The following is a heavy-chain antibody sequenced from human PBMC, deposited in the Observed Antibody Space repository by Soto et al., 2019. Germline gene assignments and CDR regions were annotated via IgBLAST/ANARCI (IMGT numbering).Heavy chain of an antibody. CDR2: IGSNSGGI. V-gene: IGHV3-9*03. CDR3: AKGLSEGYFDY. CDR1: GFTFDDSA. Sequence: EVQLVESGGGLVQPGRSLRLSCAASGFTFDDSAMHWVRQPPGKGLEWVSGIGSNSGGIGYADSVKGRFTISRDNAKNSLYLQMNSLRAEDMALYYCAKGLSEGYFDYWGQGTLVTVSS. J-gene: IGHJ4*02.